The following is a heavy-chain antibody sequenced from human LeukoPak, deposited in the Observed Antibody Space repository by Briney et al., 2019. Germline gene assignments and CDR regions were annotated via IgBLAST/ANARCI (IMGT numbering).Heavy chain of an antibody. D-gene: IGHD6-19*01. V-gene: IGHV3-23*01. CDR2: ISGGGDNT. CDR3: AKDRSGWYYFDY. J-gene: IGHJ4*02. CDR1: GFTFSSYA. Sequence: GGSLRLSCAASGFTFSSYAMSWVRQAPGKGLEWVSTISGGGDNTYYADSVKGRFTISRDNSKNTLFLQMNSLRAEDTAVYYCAKDRSGWYYFDYWGQGTLVTVSS.